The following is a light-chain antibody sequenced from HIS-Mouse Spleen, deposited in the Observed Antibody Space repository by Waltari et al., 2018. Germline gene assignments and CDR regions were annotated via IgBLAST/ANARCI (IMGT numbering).Light chain of an antibody. Sequence: DIQLTQYPSFLSASVGDRVTIPCRASQGVSRYLACYQQKPGKAPKLLFYAAATLQSGVPSRFSGSGSGTEFTLTISSLQPEDFATYYCQQLNSYPPTFGQGTKVEIK. CDR3: QQLNSYPPT. CDR2: AAA. V-gene: IGKV1-9*01. J-gene: IGKJ1*01. CDR1: QGVSRY.